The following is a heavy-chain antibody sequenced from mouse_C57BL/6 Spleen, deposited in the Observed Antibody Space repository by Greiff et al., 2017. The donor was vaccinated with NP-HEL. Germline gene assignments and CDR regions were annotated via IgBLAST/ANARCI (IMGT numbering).Heavy chain of an antibody. Sequence: VQLQQSGPVLVKPGATVKMSCKASGYTFTDYYMNWVKQSHGKSLEWIGVINPYNGGTSYNQKFKGNATLTVDKSSSTAYMELNSLTSEDSAVYYCAREGVEKFAYWGQGTLVTVSA. D-gene: IGHD1-1*01. J-gene: IGHJ3*01. CDR2: INPYNGGT. CDR1: GYTFTDYY. CDR3: AREGVEKFAY. V-gene: IGHV1-19*01.